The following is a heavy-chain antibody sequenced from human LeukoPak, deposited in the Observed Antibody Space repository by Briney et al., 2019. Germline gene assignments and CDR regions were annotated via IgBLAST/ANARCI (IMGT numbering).Heavy chain of an antibody. V-gene: IGHV3-23*01. CDR1: GFTFSNYA. CDR3: AKGNIAAAATSLHFDY. D-gene: IGHD6-13*01. Sequence: PGGSLRLSCAASGFTFSNYAMSWVRQAPGKGLEWVSGVSGSGDSTYYADSVKGWFTISRDNSKNTLYLQMNSLRAEDTALYYCAKGNIAAAATSLHFDYWGQGTLVTVSS. CDR2: VSGSGDST. J-gene: IGHJ4*02.